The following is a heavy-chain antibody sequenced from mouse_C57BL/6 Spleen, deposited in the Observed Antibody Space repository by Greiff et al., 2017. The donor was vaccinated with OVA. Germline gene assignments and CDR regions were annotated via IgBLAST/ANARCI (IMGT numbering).Heavy chain of an antibody. J-gene: IGHJ3*01. D-gene: IGHD2-5*01. CDR1: GYTFTSYW. CDR2: IHPNSGST. Sequence: VQLQQPGAELVKPGASVKLSCKASGYTFTSYWMHWVKQRPGQGLEWIGMIHPNSGSTNYNEKFKSKATLTVDKSSSTAYMQLSSLTSEDSAVYYCARYGACYSDYGFAYWGQGTLVTVSA. CDR3: ARYGACYSDYGFAY. V-gene: IGHV1-64*01.